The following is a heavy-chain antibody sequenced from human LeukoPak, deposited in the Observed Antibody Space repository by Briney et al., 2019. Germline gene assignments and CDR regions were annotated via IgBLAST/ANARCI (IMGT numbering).Heavy chain of an antibody. CDR3: ARHLAARLGGARFSDY. Sequence: SETLSLTCTVSGGSISGYYWSWIRQPSGKGLEWIGYINNSGSTNYNPSLKSRVTISVDTSRNQLSLKLSSVTAADTAVYYCARHLAARLGGARFSDYWGQGTLVTVSS. V-gene: IGHV4-59*08. CDR2: INNSGST. CDR1: GGSISGYY. D-gene: IGHD2-21*01. J-gene: IGHJ4*02.